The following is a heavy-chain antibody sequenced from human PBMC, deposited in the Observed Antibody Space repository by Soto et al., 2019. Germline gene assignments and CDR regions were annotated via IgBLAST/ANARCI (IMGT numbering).Heavy chain of an antibody. CDR3: ARLGTVTPFDY. J-gene: IGHJ4*02. V-gene: IGHV4-39*01. CDR1: GGSISSSSYY. Sequence: SETLSLTCTVSGGSISSSSYYWGWIRQPPGKGLEWIGSIYYSGSTYYNPSLKSRVTISVDTSKNQFSLKLSSVTAADTAVYYCARLGTVTPFDYWGQGTLVTV. CDR2: IYYSGST. D-gene: IGHD4-17*01.